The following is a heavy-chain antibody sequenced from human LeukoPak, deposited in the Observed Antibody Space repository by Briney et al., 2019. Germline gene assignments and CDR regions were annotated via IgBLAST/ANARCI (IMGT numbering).Heavy chain of an antibody. J-gene: IGHJ6*03. CDR2: IYHSGST. D-gene: IGHD6-13*01. V-gene: IGHV4-38-2*02. CDR1: GYSISSGYY. Sequence: SETLSLTCTVSGYSISSGYYWGWIRQPPGKGLEWIGSIYHSGSTYYNPSLKSRVTISVDTSKNQFSLKLSSVTAADTAVYYCARDQRSSSWYFPDYYYYYMDVWGKGTTVTVSS. CDR3: ARDQRSSSWYFPDYYYYYMDV.